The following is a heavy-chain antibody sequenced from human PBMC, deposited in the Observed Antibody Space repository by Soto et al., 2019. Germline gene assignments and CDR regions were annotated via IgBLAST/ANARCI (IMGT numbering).Heavy chain of an antibody. D-gene: IGHD6-19*01. V-gene: IGHV1-18*01. CDR2: ISAYNGNT. CDR1: GYTFTSYG. CDR3: ARDTGSGRYGYYYYGMDV. Sequence: ASVKVSCKASGYTFTSYGISWVRQAPEQGLEWMGWISAYNGNTNYAQKLQGRVTMTTDTSTSTAYMELRSLRSDDTAVYYCARDTGSGRYGYYYYGMDVWGQGTTVTVSS. J-gene: IGHJ6*02.